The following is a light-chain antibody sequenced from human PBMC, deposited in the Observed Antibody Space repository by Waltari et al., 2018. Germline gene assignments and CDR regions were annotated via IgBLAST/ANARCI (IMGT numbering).Light chain of an antibody. Sequence: EIVLTQSPGTLSLSPGERATLSGRASQSVSSSYLAWYQQKPGQAPRLLIDGASSRATGIPDRFSGSGSGTDFTLTISRMEPADFAVYYCQQYGSSPPITFGQGTRLEIK. CDR2: GAS. V-gene: IGKV3-20*01. J-gene: IGKJ5*01. CDR1: QSVSSSY. CDR3: QQYGSSPPIT.